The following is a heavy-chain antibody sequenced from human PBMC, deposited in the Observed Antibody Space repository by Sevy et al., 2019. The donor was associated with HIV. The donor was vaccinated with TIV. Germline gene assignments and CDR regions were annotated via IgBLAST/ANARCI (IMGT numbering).Heavy chain of an antibody. CDR2: ISSSSSYI. D-gene: IGHD6-19*01. CDR3: ARDPIAVAGRGGGDDY. Sequence: GGSLRLSCAASGFTFSSYSMDWVRQAPGRGLEWVSSISSSSSYIYYADSVKGRFTISRDNAKNSLYLQMHSLRAEDTAVYDCARDPIAVAGRGGGDDYWGQGTLVTVSS. CDR1: GFTFSSYS. J-gene: IGHJ4*02. V-gene: IGHV3-21*01.